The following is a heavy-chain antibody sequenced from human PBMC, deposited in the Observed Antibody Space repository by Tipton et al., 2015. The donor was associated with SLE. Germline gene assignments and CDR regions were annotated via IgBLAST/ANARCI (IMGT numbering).Heavy chain of an antibody. CDR3: AKDREHYYYDSSGPTGYFDY. CDR1: GFTFSSYA. V-gene: IGHV3-23*01. D-gene: IGHD3-22*01. Sequence: SLRLSCAASGFTFSSYAMSWVRQAPGKGLEWVSAISGSGGSTYYADSVKGRFTISRDNSKNTLYLQMNSLRAEDTAVYYCAKDREHYYYDSSGPTGYFDYWGQGTLVTVSS. CDR2: ISGSGGST. J-gene: IGHJ4*02.